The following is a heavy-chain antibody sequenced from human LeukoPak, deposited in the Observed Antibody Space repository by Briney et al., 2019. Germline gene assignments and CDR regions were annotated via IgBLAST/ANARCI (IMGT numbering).Heavy chain of an antibody. J-gene: IGHJ6*03. CDR3: VRWTGEYCSSTSCPYYYYYMDV. CDR2: INHSGST. CDR1: GGSFSGYY. D-gene: IGHD2-2*01. Sequence: SETLSLTCAVYGGSFSGYYWSWIRQPPGKGLEWIGEINHSGSTNYNPSLKSRVTISVDTSKNQFSLKLSSVTAADTAVYYCVRWTGEYCSSTSCPYYYYYMDVWGKGTTVTVSS. V-gene: IGHV4-34*01.